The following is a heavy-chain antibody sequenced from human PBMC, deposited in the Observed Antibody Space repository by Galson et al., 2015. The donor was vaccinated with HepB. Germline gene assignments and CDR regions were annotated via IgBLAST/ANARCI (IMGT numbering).Heavy chain of an antibody. J-gene: IGHJ4*02. CDR1: GYTFTSFT. V-gene: IGHV1-3*01. CDR3: ARDMIVASSGFDY. D-gene: IGHD3-22*01. Sequence: SVKVSCKASGYTFTSFTIHWVRQAPGQRLEWMGWINAGNGNTKYSRKFQGRVTIIRDTSASTAYMELNSLRSEDTAVYYCARDMIVASSGFDYWGQGTLVTVSS. CDR2: INAGNGNT.